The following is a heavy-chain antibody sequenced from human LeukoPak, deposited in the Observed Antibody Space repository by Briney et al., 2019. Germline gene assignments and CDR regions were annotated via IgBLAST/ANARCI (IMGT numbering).Heavy chain of an antibody. J-gene: IGHJ6*02. D-gene: IGHD6-19*01. CDR1: GYSFTSYW. CDR2: IYPGDSDT. V-gene: IGHV5-51*01. CDR3: ARLVGAVAGTRPYCYYGIDV. Sequence: GESLKISCKGSGYSFTSYWIGWVRQMPGKGLEWMGIIYPGDSDTRYSPSFQGQVTISADKSISTAYLQWSSLKASDTAMYYCARLVGAVAGTRPYCYYGIDVWGQGTTVTVSS.